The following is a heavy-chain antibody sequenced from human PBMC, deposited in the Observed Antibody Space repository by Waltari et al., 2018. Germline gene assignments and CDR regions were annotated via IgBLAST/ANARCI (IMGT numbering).Heavy chain of an antibody. CDR1: GFTFSSYS. Sequence: EVQLVESGGGLVKPGGSLRLSCAASGFTFSSYSMNWVRQAPGKGLEWVSSISSSSSYIYYADSVKGRFTISRDNAKNSLYLQMNSLRAEDTAVYYCARDDGYHDSSGYAFDIWGQGTMVTVSS. CDR2: ISSSSSYI. CDR3: ARDDGYHDSSGYAFDI. D-gene: IGHD3-22*01. V-gene: IGHV3-21*01. J-gene: IGHJ3*02.